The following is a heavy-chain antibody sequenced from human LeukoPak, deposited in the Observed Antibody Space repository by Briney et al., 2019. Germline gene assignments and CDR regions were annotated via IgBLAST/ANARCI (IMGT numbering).Heavy chain of an antibody. CDR2: INQGGSES. V-gene: IGHV3-7*01. CDR1: GFTFSDFW. D-gene: IGHD5-24*01. Sequence: PGGSLRLSCAASGFTFSDFWMGWVRQAPGKGLEWVANINQGGSESYYVDSVEGRFTISRDNAKKSLFLQMNSLRAEDTAVYYCTKGRSNNYWGQGTLVTVST. CDR3: TKGRSNNY. J-gene: IGHJ4*02.